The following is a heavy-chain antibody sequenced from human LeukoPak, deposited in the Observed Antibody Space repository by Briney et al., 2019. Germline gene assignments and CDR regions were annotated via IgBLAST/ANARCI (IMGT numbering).Heavy chain of an antibody. CDR3: AKTEGYSSGWNDAFDI. J-gene: IGHJ3*02. CDR2: ISYDGSNK. V-gene: IGHV3-30*18. CDR1: GFTFSSYG. Sequence: GRSLRLSCAASGFTFSSYGMHWVRQAPGKGLEWGAVISYDGSNKYYADSVKGRFTISRDNSKNTLYLQMNSLRAEDTAVYYCAKTEGYSSGWNDAFDIWGQGTMVTVSS. D-gene: IGHD6-19*01.